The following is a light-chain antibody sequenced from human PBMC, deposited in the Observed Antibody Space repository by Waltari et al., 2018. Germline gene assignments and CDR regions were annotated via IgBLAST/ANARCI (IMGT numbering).Light chain of an antibody. CDR3: QSADTNFADHVA. CDR2: KDS. CDR1: AFPRLY. Sequence: SYDLTQPPSVSVYPGQTARITCSGDAFPRLYAYWYQQKPGQAPVLLIYKDSERPPGIPERFSGSSSGTTVTLTISGVQAEDEADYYCQSADTNFADHVAFGGGTQLTVL. J-gene: IGLJ2*01. V-gene: IGLV3-25*03.